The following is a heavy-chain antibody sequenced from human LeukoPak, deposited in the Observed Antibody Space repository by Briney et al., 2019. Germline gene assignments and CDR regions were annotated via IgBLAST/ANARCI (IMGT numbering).Heavy chain of an antibody. V-gene: IGHV4-59*11. Sequence: KTSETLSLTCTVSGGSISSHYWSWIRQPPGKGLEWIGYIYYSGSTKYNPSLKSRVTISVDTSKNQFSLKVSSVTAADTAVYYCARLYDSSGYTNWLDPWGQGTLVTVSS. D-gene: IGHD3-22*01. CDR2: IYYSGST. J-gene: IGHJ5*02. CDR3: ARLYDSSGYTNWLDP. CDR1: GGSISSHY.